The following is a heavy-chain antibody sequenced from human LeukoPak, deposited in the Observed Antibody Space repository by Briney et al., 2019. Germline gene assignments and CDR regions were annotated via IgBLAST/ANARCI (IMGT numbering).Heavy chain of an antibody. D-gene: IGHD2-2*01. CDR2: IYYSGST. Sequence: SETLSLTCTVSGGPINSYYWSWIRQPPGKGLEWIGYIYYSGSTNYDPSLKSRVIISLDTSKSHFSLKLSSVTAADTAVYYCAKGAAAHYAAFDIWGQGTMVTVSS. CDR3: AKGAAAHYAAFDI. V-gene: IGHV4-59*01. CDR1: GGPINSYY. J-gene: IGHJ3*02.